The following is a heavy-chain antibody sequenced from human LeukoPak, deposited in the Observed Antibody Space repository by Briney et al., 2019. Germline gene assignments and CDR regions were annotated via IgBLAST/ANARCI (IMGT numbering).Heavy chain of an antibody. CDR2: IYYSGST. CDR1: GGSISSGGYY. Sequence: IPSQTLSLTCTVSGGSISSGGYYWSWIRQPPGKGLEWIGSIYYSGSTYYNPSLKSRVTISVDTSKNQFSLKLSSVTAADTAVYYCARPAVTGTSPDWYFDLWGRGTLVAVSS. D-gene: IGHD6-19*01. CDR3: ARPAVTGTSPDWYFDL. V-gene: IGHV4-30-2*03. J-gene: IGHJ2*01.